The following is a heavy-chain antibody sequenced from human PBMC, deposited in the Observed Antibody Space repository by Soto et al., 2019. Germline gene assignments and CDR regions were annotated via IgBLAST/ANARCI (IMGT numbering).Heavy chain of an antibody. J-gene: IGHJ5*01. Sequence: SETLSLTCTVSGGSIISSGYYWGWIRQPPGKGLEWIGSIYYTGSTLDFTSLKSRVTISIDTSGNHFSLRLRSVTAADTAVYYCLCHLFSYGHSWLDPWGPGTLVTVSS. CDR3: LCHLFSYGHSWLDP. D-gene: IGHD5-18*01. CDR2: IYYTGST. V-gene: IGHV4-39*02. CDR1: GGSIISSGYY.